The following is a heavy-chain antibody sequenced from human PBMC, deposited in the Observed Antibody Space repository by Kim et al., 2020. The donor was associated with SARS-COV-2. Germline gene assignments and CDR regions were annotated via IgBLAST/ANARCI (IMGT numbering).Heavy chain of an antibody. CDR2: TRNKANSYTT. Sequence: GGSLRLSCAASGFTFSDHYMDWVRQAPGKGLEWVGRTRNKANSYTTEYAASVKGRFTISRDDSKNSLYLQMNSLKTEDTAVYYCARGAVGSGIYYYYGMDVWGQGTTVTVSS. J-gene: IGHJ6*02. D-gene: IGHD3-10*01. CDR3: ARGAVGSGIYYYYGMDV. V-gene: IGHV3-72*01. CDR1: GFTFSDHY.